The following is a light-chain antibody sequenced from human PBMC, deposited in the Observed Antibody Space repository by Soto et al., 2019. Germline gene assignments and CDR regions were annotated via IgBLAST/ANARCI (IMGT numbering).Light chain of an antibody. J-gene: IGLJ1*01. CDR2: QDS. CDR3: QAWDSSTAI. CDR1: KLGDKY. Sequence: SYELTQPPSVSVSPGQTASITCSGDKLGDKYACWYQPKPGQSPVLVIYQDSKRPSGIPERFSGSNSGNTATLTISGTQAMDEADYYCQAWDSSTAIFGTGTKLTVL. V-gene: IGLV3-1*01.